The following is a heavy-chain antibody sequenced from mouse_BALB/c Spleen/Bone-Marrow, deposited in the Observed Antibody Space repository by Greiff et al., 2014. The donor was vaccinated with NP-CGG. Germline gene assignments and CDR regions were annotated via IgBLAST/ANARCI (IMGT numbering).Heavy chain of an antibody. CDR3: VRSGERYGAMDY. CDR1: GFTFSDYY. D-gene: IGHD2-10*02. V-gene: IGHV5-4*02. Sequence: EVKLVESGGGLVKPGGSLKLSCAASGFTFSDYYLCWIRQTPEKRLEWVATISDGGSYTYYPDSVKWRFIISRDNAKNNLYLQMSSLKSEDTAMYHCVRSGERYGAMDYWGQGTSVTVSS. CDR2: ISDGGSYT. J-gene: IGHJ4*01.